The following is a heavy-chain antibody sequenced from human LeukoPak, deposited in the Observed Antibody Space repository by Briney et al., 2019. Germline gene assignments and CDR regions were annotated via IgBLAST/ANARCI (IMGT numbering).Heavy chain of an antibody. J-gene: IGHJ4*02. Sequence: SETLSLTCTVSGGSISSYYWSGTRQPPGRGLEWIGYIYYSGSTNYNPSLKSRVTISVDTSKNQFSLKLSSVTAADTAVYYCASGWLFFDYWGQGTLVTVSS. CDR3: ASGWLFFDY. CDR1: GGSISSYY. D-gene: IGHD5-12*01. V-gene: IGHV4-59*01. CDR2: IYYSGST.